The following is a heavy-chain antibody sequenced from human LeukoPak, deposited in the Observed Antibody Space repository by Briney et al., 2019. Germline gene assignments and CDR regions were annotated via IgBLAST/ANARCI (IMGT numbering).Heavy chain of an antibody. D-gene: IGHD2-2*01. CDR1: DFTFDFYW. Sequence: GGSLRLSCVASDFTFDFYWMTWVRQAPGKGLEWLANILPDGSQKYYVDSVKSRFTISRDNPKNSLYLQINNLRAEDTAVYYCGRLAHNAWYAIDFWGQGTLVTVSS. CDR2: ILPDGSQK. V-gene: IGHV3-7*01. J-gene: IGHJ4*02. CDR3: GRLAHNAWYAIDF.